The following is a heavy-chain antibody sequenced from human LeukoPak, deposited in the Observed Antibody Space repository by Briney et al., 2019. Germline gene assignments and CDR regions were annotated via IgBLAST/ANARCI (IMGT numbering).Heavy chain of an antibody. V-gene: IGHV1-46*01. CDR3: ARDGYYYDSSGTLTVPYYFDY. CDR1: GYTFTSYY. CDR2: INPSGGST. J-gene: IGHJ4*02. Sequence: GASVKVSCKASGYTFTSYYMHWVRQAPGQGLEWMGIINPSGGSTSYAQKFQDRVTMTRDMSTSTVYMELSSLRSEDTAVYYCARDGYYYDSSGTLTVPYYFDYWGQGTLVTVSS. D-gene: IGHD3-22*01.